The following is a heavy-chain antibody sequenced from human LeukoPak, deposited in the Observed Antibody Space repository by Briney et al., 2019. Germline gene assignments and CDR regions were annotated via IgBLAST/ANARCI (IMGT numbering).Heavy chain of an antibody. CDR2: INPNSGGT. Sequence: ASVTVSCKASGYTFTAYYVHWVRQAPGQGLEWMGSINPNSGGTNYAQKFQGRVTMTRDTSISTAFMELTRLKSDDTAVYYCARVQWSHPIDSWGQGTLVTVSS. D-gene: IGHD3-3*01. CDR1: GYTFTAYY. V-gene: IGHV1-2*02. J-gene: IGHJ4*02. CDR3: ARVQWSHPIDS.